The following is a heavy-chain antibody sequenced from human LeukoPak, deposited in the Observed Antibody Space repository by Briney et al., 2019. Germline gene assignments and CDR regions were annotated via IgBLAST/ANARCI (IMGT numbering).Heavy chain of an antibody. V-gene: IGHV4-34*01. J-gene: IGHJ4*02. CDR2: INHSGST. Sequence: SETLSLTCAVYGGSFSGYYWSWIRQPPGKGLEWIGEINHSGSTNYNPSLRSRVTISVDTSKNQFSLKLSSVTAADTAVYYCARPYGSGSYYHYWGQGTLVTVSS. D-gene: IGHD3-10*01. CDR3: ARPYGSGSYYHY. CDR1: GGSFSGYY.